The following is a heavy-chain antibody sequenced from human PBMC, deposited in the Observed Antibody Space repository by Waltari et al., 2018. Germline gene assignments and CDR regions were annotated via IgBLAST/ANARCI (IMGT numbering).Heavy chain of an antibody. CDR3: AKAIKGYNSAWFDY. Sequence: EVQLLESGGGLVQPGGSLRLSCAASGFSFSGYAMNWVRQAPGKWLEWCSAISGRCSTPFYADSVKGRFTISRDNSKNTVFLQMNSLRAEETAVYYCAKAIKGYNSAWFDYWGQGTLVTVSS. D-gene: IGHD3-3*01. CDR2: ISGRCSTP. CDR1: GFSFSGYA. J-gene: IGHJ5*01. V-gene: IGHV3-23*01.